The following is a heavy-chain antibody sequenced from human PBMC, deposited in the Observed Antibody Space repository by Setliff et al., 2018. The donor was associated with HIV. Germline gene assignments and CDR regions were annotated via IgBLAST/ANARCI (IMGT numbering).Heavy chain of an antibody. CDR2: IHYSGSAA. Sequence: SETLSLTCTVSGGSVSTTNYYWSWIRQPPGKGLEWIGYIHYSGSAAYYSPSLQSRSTISIDTSKDQFSLRLTSVTAADTAIYYCAREVDVLTTSDAFDIWGRGTMVTVSS. CDR3: AREVDVLTTSDAFDI. D-gene: IGHD2-21*02. V-gene: IGHV4-30-4*08. J-gene: IGHJ3*02. CDR1: GGSVSTTNYY.